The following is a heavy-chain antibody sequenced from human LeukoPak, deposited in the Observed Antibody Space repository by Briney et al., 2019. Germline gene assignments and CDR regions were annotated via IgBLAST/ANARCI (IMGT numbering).Heavy chain of an antibody. J-gene: IGHJ4*02. CDR1: GGSICSYY. CDR2: IYYSGST. Sequence: SETLSLTCTVSGGSICSYYWSWLRQPPGKGLEWIGYIYYSGSTNYNPSLKSRVTISVDTSKNQFSLKLSSVTAADTAVYYCARRDSSSWWSYFDYWGQGTLVTVSS. V-gene: IGHV4-59*01. D-gene: IGHD6-13*01. CDR3: ARRDSSSWWSYFDY.